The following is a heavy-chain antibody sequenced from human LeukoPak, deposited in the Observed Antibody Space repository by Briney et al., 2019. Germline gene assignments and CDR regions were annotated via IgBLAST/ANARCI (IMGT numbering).Heavy chain of an antibody. CDR2: IYHSGST. CDR1: GGSVSSGGYS. D-gene: IGHD1-14*01. J-gene: IGHJ6*02. V-gene: IGHV4-30-2*01. Sequence: SETLSLTCAVSGGSVSSGGYSWSWIRQPPGKGLEWIGYIYHSGSTYYNPSLKSRVTISVDRSKNQFSLKLSSVTAADTAVYYCARVIPLPENGMDVWGQGTTVTVSS. CDR3: ARVIPLPENGMDV.